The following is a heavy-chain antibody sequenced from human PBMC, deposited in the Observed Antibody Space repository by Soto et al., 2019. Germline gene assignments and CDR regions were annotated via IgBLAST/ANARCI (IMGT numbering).Heavy chain of an antibody. CDR3: AREDLY. V-gene: IGHV1-69*01. Sequence: QVQVVQSGAAVNKPGSSVKVSGKTSLGTYNSYAIRWVLQAPGQGLEWMGGIIPLFGTANDAQQFQSRVTISAYDSTSTAYMWLSSTTSGDTAVYYCAREDLYWCQGTLVTVSS. CDR1: LGTYNSYA. J-gene: IGHJ4*02. CDR2: IIPLFGTA.